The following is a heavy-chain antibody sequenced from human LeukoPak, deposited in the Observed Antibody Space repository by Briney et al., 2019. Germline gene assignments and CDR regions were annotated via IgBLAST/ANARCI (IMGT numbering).Heavy chain of an antibody. V-gene: IGHV3-7*03. Sequence: GGSLRLSCAASGFMFSSYWMSWVRQAPGKGLEWVADIKEDGSEKSYVDSVKGRFTISRDNAKNSLYLQMNTLRAEDTAVHYCAKEKGIAVAGTPYYYMDVWGKGTTVTISS. CDR3: AKEKGIAVAGTPYYYMDV. CDR2: IKEDGSEK. J-gene: IGHJ6*03. D-gene: IGHD6-19*01. CDR1: GFMFSSYW.